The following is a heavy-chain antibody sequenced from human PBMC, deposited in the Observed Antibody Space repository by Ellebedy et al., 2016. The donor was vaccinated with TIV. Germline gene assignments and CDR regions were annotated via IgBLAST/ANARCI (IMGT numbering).Heavy chain of an antibody. D-gene: IGHD5-18*01. CDR1: GDTFTNFD. CDR2: MNPHGNT. J-gene: IGHJ4*02. Sequence: ASVKVSXXASGDTFTNFDINWVRQAAGQGLEWMGWMNPHGNTGYAQKFLGRATLSRDTSISTAYMELSSLRSEDTAVYYCARYISGSGFHHWGQGTLVTVSS. V-gene: IGHV1-8*02. CDR3: ARYISGSGFHH.